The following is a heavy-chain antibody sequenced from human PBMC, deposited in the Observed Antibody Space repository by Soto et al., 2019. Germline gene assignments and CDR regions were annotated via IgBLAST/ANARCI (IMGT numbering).Heavy chain of an antibody. Sequence: QVPLVQSGAEVKKPGASVKVSCKVSGYTLTELSMHWVRQAPGKGLEWMGGFDPEDGETIYAQKFQGRVTMTEDTSTDTAYMELSSLRSEDTAVYYCATARRGRYCSGGSCYSPKKNWFDPWGQGTLVTVSS. J-gene: IGHJ5*02. CDR1: GYTLTELS. CDR3: ATARRGRYCSGGSCYSPKKNWFDP. CDR2: FDPEDGET. D-gene: IGHD2-15*01. V-gene: IGHV1-24*01.